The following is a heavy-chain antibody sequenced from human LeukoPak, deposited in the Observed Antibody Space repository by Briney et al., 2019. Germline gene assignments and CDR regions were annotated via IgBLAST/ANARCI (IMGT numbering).Heavy chain of an antibody. CDR3: ARETFVTIFGVVTQYNWFDP. CDR1: GGTFSSYA. Sequence: SVKVSCKASGGTFSSYAISWVRQAPGQGLEWMGRIIPILGIANYAQKFQGRVTITADKSTSTAYMELSSLRSEDTAVYYCARETFVTIFGVVTQYNWFDPWGQGTLVTVSS. V-gene: IGHV1-69*04. CDR2: IIPILGIA. J-gene: IGHJ5*02. D-gene: IGHD3-3*01.